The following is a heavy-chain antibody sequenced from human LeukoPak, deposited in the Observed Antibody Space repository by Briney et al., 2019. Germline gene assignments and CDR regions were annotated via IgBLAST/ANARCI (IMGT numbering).Heavy chain of an antibody. Sequence: AASVKVSCKASGYTFTSYSISWVRQAPGQGLEWMGWISGYNGNTNYGQKLQGRVTMTTDTSTSTAYVELRSLRSDDTAVYYCARTIPDAAYFDYWGQGTLVTVSS. D-gene: IGHD2-15*01. V-gene: IGHV1-18*01. CDR1: GYTFTSYS. CDR3: ARTIPDAAYFDY. CDR2: ISGYNGNT. J-gene: IGHJ4*02.